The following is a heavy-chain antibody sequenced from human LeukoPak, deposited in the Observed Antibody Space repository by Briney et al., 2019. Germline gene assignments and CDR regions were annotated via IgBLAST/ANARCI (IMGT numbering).Heavy chain of an antibody. V-gene: IGHV3-30*02. J-gene: IGHJ4*02. Sequence: GGSLRLSCAASGFTFSSYGMHWVRQAPGKGLEWVAFIRYDGNNKYYADSVKGRFTISRDNSKNALYLQMNSLRVEDTAVYYCAKGYYDSSGYFFDYWGQGTLVTVSS. CDR3: AKGYYDSSGYFFDY. CDR1: GFTFSSYG. D-gene: IGHD3-22*01. CDR2: IRYDGNNK.